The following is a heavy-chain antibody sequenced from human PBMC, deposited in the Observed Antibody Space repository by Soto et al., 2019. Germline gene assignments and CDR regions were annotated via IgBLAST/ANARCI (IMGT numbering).Heavy chain of an antibody. J-gene: IGHJ4*02. Sequence: GSLRLSCAASGFTFSNYYMSWVRQAPGKGLEWVSYITGSRSNTNYADSVKGRFTISRDNSKNTLYLQMNSLRGEDTAKYYCTKNYFFDSWGQGTRVTAPQ. CDR3: TKNYFFDS. CDR1: GFTFSNYY. V-gene: IGHV3-11*03. CDR2: ITGSRSNT.